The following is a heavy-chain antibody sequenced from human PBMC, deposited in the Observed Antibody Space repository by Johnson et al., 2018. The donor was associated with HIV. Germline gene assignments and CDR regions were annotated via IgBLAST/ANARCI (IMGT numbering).Heavy chain of an antibody. V-gene: IGHV3-30*02. CDR3: AKERGIVVVRDAFDI. J-gene: IGHJ3*02. Sequence: VQLVESGGGVVQPGGSLRLSCAASGFTFSSYGMHWVRQAPGKGLEWVAFIRYDGSNKYYEDSVKGRFTISRDNSKNTLYLQMNSLRAEDTAVYYCAKERGIVVVRDAFDIWGQGTMVTVSS. CDR1: GFTFSSYG. D-gene: IGHD3-22*01. CDR2: IRYDGSNK.